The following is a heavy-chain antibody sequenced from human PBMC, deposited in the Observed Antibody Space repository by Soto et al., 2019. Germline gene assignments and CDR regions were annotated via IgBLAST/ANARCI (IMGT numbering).Heavy chain of an antibody. V-gene: IGHV3-23*01. D-gene: IGHD3-10*01. J-gene: IGHJ4*02. Sequence: EVQLLESGGGLVQPGGSLRLSCAASGFTFSSYAMSWVRQAPGKGLEWVSAISGSGGSTYYADSVKGRFTISRDNSKXXLYLQMNXLRXEXXXXXXXXXXKGXWVGYWGQGTLVTVSS. CDR1: GFTFSSYA. CDR2: ISGSGGST. CDR3: XXXKGXWVGY.